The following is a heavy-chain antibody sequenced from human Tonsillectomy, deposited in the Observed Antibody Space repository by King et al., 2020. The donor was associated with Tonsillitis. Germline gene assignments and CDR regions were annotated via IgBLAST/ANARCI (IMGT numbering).Heavy chain of an antibody. CDR1: GFTFSSYG. D-gene: IGHD3-3*01. CDR3: ARENDFWSGYQPMDV. Sequence: VQLVESGGGVVQPGRSLRLSCAASGFTFSSYGMHWVRQAPGKGLEWVALIWYDGSHTYYADSVKGRFTISRDSSKNTLYLQMNSLRAEDTAVYYCARENDFWSGYQPMDVWGIGPTVTVSS. V-gene: IGHV3-33*01. CDR2: IWYDGSHT. J-gene: IGHJ6*03.